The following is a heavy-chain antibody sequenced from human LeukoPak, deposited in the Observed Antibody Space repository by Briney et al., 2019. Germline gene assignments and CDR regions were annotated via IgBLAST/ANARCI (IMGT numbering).Heavy chain of an antibody. CDR1: GFTFSSYW. Sequence: PGGSLRLSCAASGFTFSSYWMSWVRQAPGKVLEWVANIKQDGSEKYYVDSVKGRFTISRDNAKNSLYLQMNSLRAEDTAVYYCASTYDFWSDLEYWGQGTLVTVSS. D-gene: IGHD3-3*01. J-gene: IGHJ4*02. V-gene: IGHV3-7*01. CDR3: ASTYDFWSDLEY. CDR2: IKQDGSEK.